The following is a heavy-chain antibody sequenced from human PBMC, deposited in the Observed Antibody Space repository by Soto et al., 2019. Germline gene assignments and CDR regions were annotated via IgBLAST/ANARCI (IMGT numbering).Heavy chain of an antibody. CDR1: GYTFPNYG. CDR2: ISAYKTNI. V-gene: IGHV1-18*01. J-gene: IGHJ4*01. Sequence: ASVKVSCKASGYTFPNYGITWVRQAPGQGLEWMGWISAYKTNIKYAQKFQVRVTLTTDTSTSTAYMELRSLRSDDTAIYYCVRDLDGSGAYYTDFWGHGTLVTVSS. CDR3: VRDLDGSGAYYTDF. D-gene: IGHD3-10*01.